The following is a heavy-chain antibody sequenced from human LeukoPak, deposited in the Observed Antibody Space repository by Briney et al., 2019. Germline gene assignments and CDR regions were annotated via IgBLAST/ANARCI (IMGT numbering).Heavy chain of an antibody. J-gene: IGHJ4*02. CDR1: GGTFSSYA. CDR2: IIPIFGTA. V-gene: IGHV1-69*05. D-gene: IGHD1-7*01. CDR3: ARGREDRDGITGTTDPLWN. Sequence: ASVKVSCKASGGTFSSYAISWVRQAPGQGLEWMGGIIPIFGTANYAQKFQGRVTITTDESTSTAYMELSSLRSEDTAVYYCARGREDRDGITGTTDPLWNWGQGTLVTVSS.